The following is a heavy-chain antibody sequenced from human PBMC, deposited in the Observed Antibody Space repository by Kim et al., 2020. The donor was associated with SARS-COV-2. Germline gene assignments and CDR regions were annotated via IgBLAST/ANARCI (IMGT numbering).Heavy chain of an antibody. V-gene: IGHV3-7*03. CDR1: GFTFSTFW. CDR2: IKQDGSET. D-gene: IGHD2-2*02. CDR3: AGYTDAWFSNY. J-gene: IGHJ4*02. Sequence: GGSLRLSCSASGFTFSTFWMTWVRQAPGKVLEWVANIKQDGSETHYVDSVKGRFTISRDNAKNSLYLQMNNLRADDTAVYYCAGYTDAWFSNYWGQGTLV.